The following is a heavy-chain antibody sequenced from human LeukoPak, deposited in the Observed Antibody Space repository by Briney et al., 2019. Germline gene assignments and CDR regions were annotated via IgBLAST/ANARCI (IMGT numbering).Heavy chain of an antibody. V-gene: IGHV4-30-2*01. CDR1: GGSISSGGYY. CDR3: ARAGGLWLHLAYWYFDL. CDR2: IYHSGST. J-gene: IGHJ2*01. D-gene: IGHD5-18*01. Sequence: KASQTLSLTCTVSGGSISSGGYYWSWIRQPPGKGLEWIGYIYHSGSTYYNPSLKSRVTISVDRSKNQFSLKLSSVTAADTAVYYCARAGGLWLHLAYWYFDLWGRGTLVTVSS.